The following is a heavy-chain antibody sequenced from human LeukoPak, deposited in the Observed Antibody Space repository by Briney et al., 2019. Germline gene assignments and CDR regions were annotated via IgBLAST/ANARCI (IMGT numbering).Heavy chain of an antibody. CDR3: ARDLPYDFWSGYYTDFDY. D-gene: IGHD3-3*01. CDR2: ISSSGGAI. CDR1: GFSLKTYG. Sequence: GGSLRLSCAVSGFSLKTYGMNWVRQAPGKGLEWIAQISSSGGAIYYADSVKGRFTISRDNAKNSLYLQMNSLRAEDTAVYYCARDLPYDFWSGYYTDFDYWGQGTLVTVSS. V-gene: IGHV3-48*04. J-gene: IGHJ4*02.